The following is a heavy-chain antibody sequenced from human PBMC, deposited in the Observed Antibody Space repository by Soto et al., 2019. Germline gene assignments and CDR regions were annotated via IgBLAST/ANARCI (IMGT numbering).Heavy chain of an antibody. CDR3: KKAGGETQLLNGMIVLNNGFAP. Sequence: GGSLRLSCAASGFTFDDYTMHWVRQAPGKGLEWVSLISWDGGSTYYADSVKGRFTISRDNSKNSLYLQMNSLRTEDTALYYWKKAGGETQLLNGMIVLNNGFAPGGQGTRATVPS. CDR2: ISWDGGST. V-gene: IGHV3-43*01. J-gene: IGHJ5*02. D-gene: IGHD2-2*01. CDR1: GFTFDDYT.